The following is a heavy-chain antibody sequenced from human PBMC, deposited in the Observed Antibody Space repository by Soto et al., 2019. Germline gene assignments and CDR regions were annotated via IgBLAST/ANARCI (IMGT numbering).Heavy chain of an antibody. V-gene: IGHV1-3*01. CDR2: INAGNGNT. J-gene: IGHJ4*02. Sequence: GASVKVSCKASGYTFTSYAMHWVRQAPGQRLEWMGWINAGNGNTKYSQKFQGRVTITRDTSASTAYLELSSLRSEDTAVYYCASPRPNYYDSSGYYYVQLDYWGQGTLVTVSS. CDR3: ASPRPNYYDSSGYYYVQLDY. D-gene: IGHD3-22*01. CDR1: GYTFTSYA.